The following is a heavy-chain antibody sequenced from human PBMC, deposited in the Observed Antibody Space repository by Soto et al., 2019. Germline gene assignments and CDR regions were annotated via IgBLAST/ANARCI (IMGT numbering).Heavy chain of an antibody. CDR1: GGSFRGYY. D-gene: IGHD3-10*01. CDR3: ARGEITLLGGMDV. Sequence: SKTLSLTCTVSGGSFRGYYWGWVRQPPGKGLEWIGEINHSGSSNYHPSLKSRVTISVATSKNQFSLTVNSVTPADTAVYYCARGEITLLGGMDVWGQGTTVTVSS. V-gene: IGHV4-34*01. J-gene: IGHJ6*02. CDR2: INHSGSS.